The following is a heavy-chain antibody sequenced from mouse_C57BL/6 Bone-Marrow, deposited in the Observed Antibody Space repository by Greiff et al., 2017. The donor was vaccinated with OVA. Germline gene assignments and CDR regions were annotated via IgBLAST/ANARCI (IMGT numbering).Heavy chain of an antibody. CDR3: TTYSNYGGY. CDR1: GFNIKDDY. V-gene: IGHV14-4*01. D-gene: IGHD2-5*01. Sequence: EVQLQQSGAELVRPGASVKLSCTASGFNIKDDYMHWVKQRPEQGLEWIGWIDPENGDTEYASKFQGKATITVDTSSNTAYLQLSSLTSEDTAVYYCTTYSNYGGYWGQGTTLTVSS. J-gene: IGHJ2*01. CDR2: IDPENGDT.